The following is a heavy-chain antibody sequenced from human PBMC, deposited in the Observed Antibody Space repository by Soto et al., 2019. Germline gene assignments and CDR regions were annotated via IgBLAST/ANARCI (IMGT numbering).Heavy chain of an antibody. CDR3: ARHPKRIAQMGCFDP. CDR1: GFTFSSYS. V-gene: IGHV3-48*01. CDR2: ISSSSSTI. D-gene: IGHD6-13*01. J-gene: IGHJ5*02. Sequence: GGSLRLSCAASGFTFSSYSMNWVRQAPGKGLEWVSYISSSSSTIYYADSVKGRFTISRDNAKNSLYLQMNSLRAEDTAVYYWARHPKRIAQMGCFDPWGRETLVTVSS.